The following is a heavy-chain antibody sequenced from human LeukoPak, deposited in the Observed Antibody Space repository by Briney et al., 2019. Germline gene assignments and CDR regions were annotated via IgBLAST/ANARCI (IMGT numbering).Heavy chain of an antibody. CDR2: ISGSGGST. CDR1: GFTFSSYA. J-gene: IGHJ3*02. V-gene: IGHV3-23*01. D-gene: IGHD3-22*01. Sequence: GGSLRLSCAASGFTFSSYAMSWVRQAPGKGLEWVSAISGSGGSTYYADSVKGRFTISRDNSKNTLYLQMNSLRAEDTAVYYCVKTPGVMIVVVIDAFDIWGQGTMVTVSS. CDR3: VKTPGVMIVVVIDAFDI.